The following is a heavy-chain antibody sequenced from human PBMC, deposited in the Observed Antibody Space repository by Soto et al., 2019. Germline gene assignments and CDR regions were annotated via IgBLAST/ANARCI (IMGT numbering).Heavy chain of an antibody. Sequence: GGSLRLSCAASGFTFSRYAMNWVRQTPERGLEWVSGISGSSGSTYYADSVKGRFTISRDNSKNTLYLQMGRLRAEDTAVYYCARDRGGKDGYNLRGYYYGMDVWGQGTTVTVSS. CDR1: GFTFSRYA. V-gene: IGHV3-23*01. CDR3: ARDRGGKDGYNLRGYYYGMDV. CDR2: ISGSSGST. D-gene: IGHD5-12*01. J-gene: IGHJ6*02.